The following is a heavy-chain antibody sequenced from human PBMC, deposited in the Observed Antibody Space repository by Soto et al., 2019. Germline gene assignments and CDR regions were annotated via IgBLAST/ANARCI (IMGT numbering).Heavy chain of an antibody. D-gene: IGHD3-3*01. CDR1: GFTFSNYA. Sequence: GGSLRLSCAASGFTFSNYAINWVRQAPGKGLEWVSGISGSGGSTYYADSVKGRFTISRDNSKNTLYLQMNSLRAEDTAVYYCAKLTIFGVVSDYWGQGTLVTVSS. CDR2: ISGSGGST. J-gene: IGHJ4*02. CDR3: AKLTIFGVVSDY. V-gene: IGHV3-23*01.